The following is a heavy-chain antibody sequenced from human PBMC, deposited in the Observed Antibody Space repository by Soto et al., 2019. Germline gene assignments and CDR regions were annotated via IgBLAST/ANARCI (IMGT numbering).Heavy chain of an antibody. D-gene: IGHD6-19*01. CDR1: GGSISSYY. V-gene: IGHV4-59*08. J-gene: IGHJ4*02. CDR2: IYYSGST. Sequence: SETLSLTCTVSGGSISSYYWSWIRQPPGKGLEWIGYIYYSGSTNYNPSLKSRVTIAVDTSKRLFSLSLRSVTAADTAVYYCARHRRDYSSGWGYLDYWGQGTLVTVSS. CDR3: ARHRRDYSSGWGYLDY.